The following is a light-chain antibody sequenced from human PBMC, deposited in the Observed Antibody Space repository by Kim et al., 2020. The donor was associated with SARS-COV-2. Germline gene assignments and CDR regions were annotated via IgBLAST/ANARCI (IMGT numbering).Light chain of an antibody. CDR3: QQHNGY. CDR1: QSITSG. Sequence: TLSASVGDTVTITCRDSQSITSGLAWYQQKPGKAPKLLIYAVSSLDSGVPSRFSGSGSGTQFTLTISSLQPDDFATYYCQQHNGYFGGGTKVDIK. V-gene: IGKV1-5*01. CDR2: AVS. J-gene: IGKJ4*01.